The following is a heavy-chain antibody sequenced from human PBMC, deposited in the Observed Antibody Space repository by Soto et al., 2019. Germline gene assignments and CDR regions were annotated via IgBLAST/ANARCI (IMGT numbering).Heavy chain of an antibody. Sequence: QVQLVQSGAEVKKPGSSVKVSCKASGGTFSSYAISWVRQAPGQGLEWMGGIIPIFGTANYAQKFQGRVTITADKSTNTVYMELSSLRSEDTAVYYCARGGRDDFWCGYYFDYWGQGTLVTVSS. V-gene: IGHV1-69*06. CDR3: ARGGRDDFWCGYYFDY. D-gene: IGHD3-3*01. J-gene: IGHJ4*02. CDR1: GGTFSSYA. CDR2: IIPIFGTA.